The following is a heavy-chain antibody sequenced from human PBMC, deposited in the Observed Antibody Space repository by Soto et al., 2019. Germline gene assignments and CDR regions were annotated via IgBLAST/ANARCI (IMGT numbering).Heavy chain of an antibody. J-gene: IGHJ5*02. V-gene: IGHV3-11*05. D-gene: IGHD6-19*01. CDR3: ARDSSGYNWFDP. CDR1: GFTFSDYY. Sequence: LRLSCVASGFTFSDYYMAWIRQAPGKGLEWVSDISTSSTYTNYADSVKGRFTISRDNAKNSLFLQMNSLRAEDTAVYYCARDSSGYNWFDPWGQGTLVTVSS. CDR2: ISTSSTYT.